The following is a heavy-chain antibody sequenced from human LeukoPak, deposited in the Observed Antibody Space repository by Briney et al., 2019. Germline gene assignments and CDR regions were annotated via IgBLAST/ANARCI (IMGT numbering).Heavy chain of an antibody. CDR1: GFTFSSYS. Sequence: PGGSLRLSCAASGFTFSSYSLTWIRQAPGKGLEWVSYISTGSSTMYYADSVKGRFTISRDNAKNSLYLQMNSLRDEDTAVYYCATLLEAYCGGDCRHAHYWGQGTLVTVSS. V-gene: IGHV3-48*02. D-gene: IGHD2-21*02. J-gene: IGHJ4*02. CDR3: ATLLEAYCGGDCRHAHY. CDR2: ISTGSSTM.